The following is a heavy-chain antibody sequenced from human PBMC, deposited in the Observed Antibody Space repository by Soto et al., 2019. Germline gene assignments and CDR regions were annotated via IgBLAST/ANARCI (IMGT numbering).Heavy chain of an antibody. V-gene: IGHV1-18*04. Sequence: ASEKVFWKASGYTFTSYGISWVRQAPGQGLEWMGWISAYNGNTNCAQKLQGRVTMTTDTSTSTAYMELRSLRSDDTAAYYCARGRYDILTGYPRAFDIWGQGTMVTVSS. CDR3: ARGRYDILTGYPRAFDI. CDR1: GYTFTSYG. CDR2: ISAYNGNT. J-gene: IGHJ3*02. D-gene: IGHD3-9*01.